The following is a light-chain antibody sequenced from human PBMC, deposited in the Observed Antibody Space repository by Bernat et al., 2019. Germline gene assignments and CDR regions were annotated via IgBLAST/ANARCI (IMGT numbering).Light chain of an antibody. V-gene: IGKV1-33*01. CDR2: DAS. CDR1: QDISNY. J-gene: IGKJ1*01. CDR3: HQYSSYWT. Sequence: DIQMTQSPSSLSASVGDRVTITCQASQDISNYLNWYQQKPGKAPKLLIYDASNLETGVPSRFSGSGSGTDFTFTISSLQPDDFATYYCHQYSSYWTFGQGTKVEIK.